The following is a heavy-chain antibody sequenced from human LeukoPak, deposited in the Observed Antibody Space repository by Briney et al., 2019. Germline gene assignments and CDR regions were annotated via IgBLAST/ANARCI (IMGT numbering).Heavy chain of an antibody. Sequence: GGSLRLSCEASGFTFSNFWMHWVRQAPGKGLVWVSRINTDGSSTSYADSVKGRFTVSRDNAKNALYLQMNSLRAEDTGVYYCARSDYYDSSGYLVPFDIWGQGTMVTVSS. D-gene: IGHD3-22*01. CDR2: INTDGSST. V-gene: IGHV3-74*01. CDR3: ARSDYYDSSGYLVPFDI. CDR1: GFTFSNFW. J-gene: IGHJ3*02.